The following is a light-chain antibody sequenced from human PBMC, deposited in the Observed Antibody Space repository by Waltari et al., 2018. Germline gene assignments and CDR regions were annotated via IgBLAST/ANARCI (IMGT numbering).Light chain of an antibody. V-gene: IGLV1-44*01. CDR2: GDH. J-gene: IGLJ1*01. CDR1: NSNIGTNV. CDR3: AGWDDSLNIYL. Sequence: QSVLSQPASVSGAPGQRITVPCSGRNSNIGTNVVNWYQHIPGMSPRLLIHGDHRRPSGVPDRFFGSKSGTLASLAIIGLQSDDEADYYCAGWDDSLNIYLFGPGTRVTVL.